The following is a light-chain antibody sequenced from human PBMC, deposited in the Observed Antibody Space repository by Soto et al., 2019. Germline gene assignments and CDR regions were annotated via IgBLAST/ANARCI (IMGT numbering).Light chain of an antibody. CDR3: SSYTISRIRV. CDR1: SSDIGAYNY. J-gene: IGLJ3*02. V-gene: IGLV2-14*01. Sequence: QSALTQPASVSGSPGQSITISCTGSSSDIGAYNYVSWYQQHPGKAPKLMSYDVTNRPSGLSNRFSGSKSGSTASLTISGLQAEDEADYYCSSYTISRIRVFGGGTKVTVL. CDR2: DVT.